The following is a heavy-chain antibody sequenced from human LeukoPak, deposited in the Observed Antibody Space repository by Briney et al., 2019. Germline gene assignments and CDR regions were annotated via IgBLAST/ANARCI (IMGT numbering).Heavy chain of an antibody. CDR1: GDSVSSNSAA. V-gene: IGHV6-1*01. CDR3: ARYDYGAPDY. D-gene: IGHD5-12*01. Sequence: SQTLSLTCAISGDSVSSNSAAWNWIRQSPSRGLEWLGRTYYRSRWYNDYSASLNSRITINPDTSKNQFSLQLKSVTPEDTAVYYCARYDYGAPDYWGQGTLVTVSS. J-gene: IGHJ4*02. CDR2: TYYRSRWYN.